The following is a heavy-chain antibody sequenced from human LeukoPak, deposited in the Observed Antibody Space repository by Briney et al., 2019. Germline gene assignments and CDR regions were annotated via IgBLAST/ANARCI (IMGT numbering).Heavy chain of an antibody. V-gene: IGHV1-2*02. D-gene: IGHD3-10*01. CDR2: IHPNSGGT. CDR3: ARGVGLWFGGPGAEYFQH. J-gene: IGHJ1*01. Sequence: ASVKVSCKASGYTFTGYYIHWVRQAPGQGLEWMGWIHPNSGGTNYAQKFQGRVTMTRDTSISTAYMELSRLRSDDTAVYYCARGVGLWFGGPGAEYFQHWGQGTLVTVSS. CDR1: GYTFTGYY.